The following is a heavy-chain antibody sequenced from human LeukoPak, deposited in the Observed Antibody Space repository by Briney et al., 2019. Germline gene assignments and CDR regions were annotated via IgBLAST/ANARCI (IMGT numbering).Heavy chain of an antibody. CDR3: ARATRGYYDISGDFDY. J-gene: IGHJ4*02. CDR2: ISSSSSTM. D-gene: IGHD3-22*01. CDR1: GFTFSSYT. V-gene: IGHV3-48*04. Sequence: GGSLRLSCAASGFTFSSYTMNWVRQAPGKGLEWVSYISSSSSTMYYADSVKGRFTISRDNAKNSLYLQMNSLRAEDTAVYYCARATRGYYDISGDFDYWGQGTLVTVSS.